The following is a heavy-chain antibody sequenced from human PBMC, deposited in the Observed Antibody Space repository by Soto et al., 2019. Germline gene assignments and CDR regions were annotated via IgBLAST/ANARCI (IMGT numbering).Heavy chain of an antibody. Sequence: QVQLVQSGAEVKKPGASVKVSCKASGYTFTSYYMHWVRQAPGQGLEWMGIINPSGGSTSYAQKFQGRVPMPRDTSTSTVYMELSSLRSEDTAVYYCARAFSYDILGGYDTTNWFDPWGQGTLVTVSS. CDR3: ARAFSYDILGGYDTTNWFDP. CDR1: GYTFTSYY. V-gene: IGHV1-46*03. J-gene: IGHJ5*02. D-gene: IGHD3-9*01. CDR2: INPSGGST.